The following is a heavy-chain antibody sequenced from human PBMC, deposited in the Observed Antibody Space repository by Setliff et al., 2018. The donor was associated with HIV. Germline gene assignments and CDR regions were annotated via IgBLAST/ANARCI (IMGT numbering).Heavy chain of an antibody. Sequence: SETLSLTCTVSGGSISSGDYYWSWIRQPPGKGLEWIGYIYYSGSTYYNPSLKSRVTISVDTSKNQFSLKLNSVTAADTAVYYCARETNASGSLTAYWYFDLWGRGTLVTVSS. CDR2: IYYSGST. D-gene: IGHD3-10*01. CDR1: GGSISSGDYY. CDR3: ARETNASGSLTAYWYFDL. J-gene: IGHJ2*01. V-gene: IGHV4-30-4*08.